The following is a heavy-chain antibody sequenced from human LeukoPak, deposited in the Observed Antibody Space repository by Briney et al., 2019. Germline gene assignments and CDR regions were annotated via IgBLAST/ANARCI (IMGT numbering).Heavy chain of an antibody. CDR1: GYTFTSYY. D-gene: IGHD3-10*01. J-gene: IGHJ6*03. CDR3: ARDADYYGSGTYYMDV. Sequence: GASEKVSCKASGYTFTSYYMHWVRQAPGQGLEWMGIINPSGGSATYAQKFQGRDTMTMDTSTSTVYMELSSLSSEDTAMYYCARDADYYGSGTYYMDVWGKGTTVTVSS. V-gene: IGHV1-46*01. CDR2: INPSGGSA.